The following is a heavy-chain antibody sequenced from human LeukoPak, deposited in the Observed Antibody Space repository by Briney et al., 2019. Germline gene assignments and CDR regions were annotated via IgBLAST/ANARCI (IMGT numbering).Heavy chain of an antibody. V-gene: IGHV4-59*08. Sequence: SETLSLTCTVSGGSISSYYWSWIRQPPGKGLEWIGYIYYSGSTDYNPSLKSRVTISVDTSKNQFSLKLSSVTAADTAVYYCARPRGSGADAFDIWGQGTMVTVSS. CDR2: IYYSGST. D-gene: IGHD3-10*01. CDR3: ARPRGSGADAFDI. J-gene: IGHJ3*02. CDR1: GGSISSYY.